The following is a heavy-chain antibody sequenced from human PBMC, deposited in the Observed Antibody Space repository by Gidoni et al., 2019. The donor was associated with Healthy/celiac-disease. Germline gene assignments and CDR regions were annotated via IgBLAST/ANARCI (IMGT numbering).Heavy chain of an antibody. CDR1: GFTFSSYA. V-gene: IGHV3-23*01. Sequence: ELQLLESGGGLVQPGGSLSLSCAASGFTFSSYAMGWVRPAPGKGLEWGSAISGSGGSKYYADSVKGRFTISRDNAKNTLYLQMNSLRAEDTAVYYCAKDAGILTGLFDYWGQGTLVTVSS. J-gene: IGHJ4*02. D-gene: IGHD3-9*01. CDR2: ISGSGGSK. CDR3: AKDAGILTGLFDY.